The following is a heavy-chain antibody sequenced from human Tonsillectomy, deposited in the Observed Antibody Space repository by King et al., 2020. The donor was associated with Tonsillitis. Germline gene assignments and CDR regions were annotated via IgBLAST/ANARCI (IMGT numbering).Heavy chain of an antibody. CDR3: ASRDDSSGWYYYYYGMDV. J-gene: IGHJ6*02. CDR2: IYYSGST. D-gene: IGHD6-19*01. Sequence: QLQESGPGLVKPSETLSLTCTVSGGSISSSSYYWGWIRQPPGKGLEGIGSIYYSGSTYYNPSLKSRVTISIDTSKNQFSLKLSSVTAADTAVYYWASRDDSSGWYYYYYGMDVWGQGTTVTVSS. CDR1: GGSISSSSYY. V-gene: IGHV4-39*01.